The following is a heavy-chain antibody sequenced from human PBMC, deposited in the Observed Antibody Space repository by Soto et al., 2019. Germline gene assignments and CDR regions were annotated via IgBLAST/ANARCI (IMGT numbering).Heavy chain of an antibody. CDR1: GFSFTHYR. CDR3: AKAGDWNYVFDF. J-gene: IGHJ4*02. Sequence: PGGSLRLSCAASGFSFTHYRIHWVRQVPGKGLEWVCRVSADGSSTNYAGFAKGRFTISRDNSKNTAYLEMNNLRVDDTALYYCAKAGDWNYVFDFWGQGTSVTVSS. D-gene: IGHD1-7*01. V-gene: IGHV3-74*01. CDR2: VSADGSST.